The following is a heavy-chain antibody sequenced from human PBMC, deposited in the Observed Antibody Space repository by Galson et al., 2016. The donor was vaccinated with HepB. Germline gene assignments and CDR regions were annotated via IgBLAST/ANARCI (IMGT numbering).Heavy chain of an antibody. Sequence: SETLSPTCTVSGGSISSRSYYWGWIRQPPGKGLEWIGSIYYSGSTYYNPSLKSRVTLSVDTSKNQFSLKLSSVTAADTAVYLCARHRTDGDYFDYWGQGTLVTVSS. V-gene: IGHV4-39*01. D-gene: IGHD4-17*01. J-gene: IGHJ4*02. CDR2: IYYSGST. CDR1: GGSISSRSYY. CDR3: ARHRTDGDYFDY.